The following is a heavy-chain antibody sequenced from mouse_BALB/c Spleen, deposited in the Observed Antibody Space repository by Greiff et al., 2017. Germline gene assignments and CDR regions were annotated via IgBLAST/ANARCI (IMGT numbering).Heavy chain of an antibody. CDR3: ARSYYRYDWYFDV. J-gene: IGHJ1*01. CDR1: GYTFTSYW. V-gene: IGHV1-87*01. Sequence: QVQLQQSGAELARPGASVKLSCKASGYTFTSYWMQWVKQRPGQGLEWIGAIYPGDGDTRYTQKFKGKATLTADKSSSTAYMQLSSLASEDSAVYYCARSYYRYDWYFDVWGAGTTVTVSS. D-gene: IGHD2-14*01. CDR2: IYPGDGDT.